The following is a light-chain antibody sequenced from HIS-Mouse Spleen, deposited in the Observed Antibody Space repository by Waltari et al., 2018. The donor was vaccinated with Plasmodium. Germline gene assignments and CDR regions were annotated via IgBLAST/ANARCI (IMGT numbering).Light chain of an antibody. CDR2: GAS. CDR1: RSVSSN. J-gene: IGKJ1*01. Sequence: EIVMTHSPATLSVSPGERATLSGRASRSVSSNLDWYQQKPGQAPRLLIYGASNRATGIPARFSGSGSGTEFTLTISSMQSEDIAVYYCQQYNNWPPWTFGQGTKVEIK. V-gene: IGKV3-15*01. CDR3: QQYNNWPPWT.